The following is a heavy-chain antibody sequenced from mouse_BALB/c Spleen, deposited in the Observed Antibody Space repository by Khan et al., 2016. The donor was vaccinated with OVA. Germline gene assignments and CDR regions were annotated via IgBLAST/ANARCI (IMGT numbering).Heavy chain of an antibody. CDR3: ARPNWGLFDC. D-gene: IGHD4-1*01. Sequence: EVQLVESGGGLVQPGGSLKLSCAASGFDFSRYWMSWVRQAPGKGLEWIGEINPDSSTINYTPSLKDKFIISRDNAKNTLYLQMIKVRSEDTALYYCARPNWGLFDCWGQGTTLTVSS. V-gene: IGHV4-1*02. CDR1: GFDFSRYW. J-gene: IGHJ2*01. CDR2: INPDSSTI.